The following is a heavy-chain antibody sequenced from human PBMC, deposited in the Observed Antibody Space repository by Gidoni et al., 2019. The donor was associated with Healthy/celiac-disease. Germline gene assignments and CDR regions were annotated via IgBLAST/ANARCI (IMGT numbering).Heavy chain of an antibody. CDR2: ISWNSGSR. J-gene: IGHJ6*02. V-gene: IGHV3-9*01. Sequence: EVQLVESGGGLVQPGRSLRLSCAASGFTFDDYAMHWVRQAPGKGLEWVSGISWNSGSRGYADSVKGRFTISRDNAKNSLYRQMNSLRAEDTALYYCAKDRVPIRGYSYGYVPYGNGMDVWGQGTTVTVSS. D-gene: IGHD5-18*01. CDR1: GFTFDDYA. CDR3: AKDRVPIRGYSYGYVPYGNGMDV.